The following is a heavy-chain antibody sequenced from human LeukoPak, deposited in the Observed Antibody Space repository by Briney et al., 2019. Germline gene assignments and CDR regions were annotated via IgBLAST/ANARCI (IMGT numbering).Heavy chain of an antibody. Sequence: SETLSLTCTVSGGSISSYYWSWIRQPPGEGLEWIGYIYYSGSTNYNPSLKSRVTISVDTSKNQFSLKLSSVTAADTAVYYCARGVLGGSIVGATRVFDYWGQGTLVTASS. V-gene: IGHV4-59*01. D-gene: IGHD1-26*01. CDR2: IYYSGST. J-gene: IGHJ4*02. CDR3: ARGVLGGSIVGATRVFDY. CDR1: GGSISSYY.